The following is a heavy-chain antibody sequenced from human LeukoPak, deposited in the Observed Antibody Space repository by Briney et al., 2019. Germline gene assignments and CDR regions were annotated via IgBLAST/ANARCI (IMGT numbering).Heavy chain of an antibody. CDR2: IYSGGNT. J-gene: IGHJ4*02. D-gene: IGHD3-22*01. CDR1: GFTVSSNY. V-gene: IGHV3-66*01. Sequence: GGSLRLSCAASGFTVSSNYMSWVRQAPGKGLEWVSVIYSGGNTYYADSVKGRFTISRDNSKNTLYLQMNSLRAEDTAVYYCARDDFPTYYYDSSGYYPPGYWGQGTLVTVSS. CDR3: ARDDFPTYYYDSSGYYPPGY.